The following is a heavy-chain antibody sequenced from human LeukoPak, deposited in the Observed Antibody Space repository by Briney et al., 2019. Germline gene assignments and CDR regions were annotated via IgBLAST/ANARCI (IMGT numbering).Heavy chain of an antibody. CDR3: ARDGGYRFDY. CDR2: TYYRSRWSS. Sequence: SQTLSLTCAISGDSVSSNRVTWHWIRQSPSRGLEWLGRTYYRSRWSSDYAASVKGRISINPDTSKNQFSLQLNSVTPEDTAVYYCARDGGYRFDYWGQGSLVTVSS. J-gene: IGHJ4*02. V-gene: IGHV6-1*01. CDR1: GDSVSSNRVT. D-gene: IGHD5-18*01.